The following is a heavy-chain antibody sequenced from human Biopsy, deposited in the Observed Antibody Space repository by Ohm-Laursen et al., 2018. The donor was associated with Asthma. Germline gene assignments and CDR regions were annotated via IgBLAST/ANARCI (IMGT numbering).Heavy chain of an antibody. Sequence: SSLRLSCTASGFTFSSYGTDWVRQAPGKGLEWVALMSYDGSIKDYADSVKGRFTISRDNSMNTLYLHMNSLRVEDTAVYYCARGLDYSGRSGFDYWGQGTLVTVSS. V-gene: IGHV3-33*05. D-gene: IGHD3-10*01. CDR1: GFTFSSYG. J-gene: IGHJ4*02. CDR2: MSYDGSIK. CDR3: ARGLDYSGRSGFDY.